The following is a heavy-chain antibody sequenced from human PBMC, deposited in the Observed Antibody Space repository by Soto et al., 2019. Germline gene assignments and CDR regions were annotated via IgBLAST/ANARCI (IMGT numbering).Heavy chain of an antibody. CDR1: GFTFSDYG. CDR2: IWYDGSRQ. Sequence: QVQLVESGGGVVQPGRSLRLSCAASGFTFSDYGMYWVRQAPGKGLEWVAMIWYDGSRQFYADSVKGRFTVSRDNSKNTLYLQMNSLRAEDTAVYYCARVGYGDDLNYFDYWGQGTLVTVSS. CDR3: ARVGYGDDLNYFDY. D-gene: IGHD4-17*01. J-gene: IGHJ4*02. V-gene: IGHV3-33*01.